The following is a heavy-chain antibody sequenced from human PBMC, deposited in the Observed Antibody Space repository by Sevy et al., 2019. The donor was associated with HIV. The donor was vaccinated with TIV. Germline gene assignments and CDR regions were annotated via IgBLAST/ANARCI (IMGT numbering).Heavy chain of an antibody. CDR1: GFTFSNAW. CDR3: TTDVITMVRAPGY. D-gene: IGHD3-10*01. J-gene: IGHJ4*02. V-gene: IGHV3-15*01. CDR2: IKSKTDGGTT. Sequence: GGSLRLSCAASGFTFSNAWMSWVRQAPGKGLEWVGRIKSKTDGGTTDYAAPVKGRFTISRDDSKNTLYLQMNSLKTEDSAVYYCTTDVITMVRAPGYWGQGTLVTVSS.